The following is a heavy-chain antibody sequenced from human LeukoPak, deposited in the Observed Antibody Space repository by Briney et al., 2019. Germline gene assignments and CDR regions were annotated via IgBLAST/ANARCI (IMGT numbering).Heavy chain of an antibody. Sequence: SETLSLTCAVYGGSFSGYYWSWIRQPPGKGLEWIGEINHSGSTNYNPSLKSRVTISVDTSKNQFSLKLSSVTAADTAVYYCARDHPPPGYSSGWYYPPSVGDYWGQGTLVTVSS. D-gene: IGHD6-19*01. J-gene: IGHJ4*02. V-gene: IGHV4-34*01. CDR1: GGSFSGYY. CDR2: INHSGST. CDR3: ARDHPPPGYSSGWYYPPSVGDY.